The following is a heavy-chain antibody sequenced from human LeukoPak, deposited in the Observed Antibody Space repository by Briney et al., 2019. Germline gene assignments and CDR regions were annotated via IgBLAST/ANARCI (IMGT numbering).Heavy chain of an antibody. CDR3: AITAQWELLIY. Sequence: PSETLSLTCTVSGGSISSYYWSWIRQPPGKGLEWIGYIYYSGSTNYNPSLKSRVTISVDTSKNQFSLKLSSVTAADTAVYYCAITAQWELLIYWGQGTLVTVSS. J-gene: IGHJ4*02. CDR1: GGSISSYY. V-gene: IGHV4-59*01. D-gene: IGHD1-26*01. CDR2: IYYSGST.